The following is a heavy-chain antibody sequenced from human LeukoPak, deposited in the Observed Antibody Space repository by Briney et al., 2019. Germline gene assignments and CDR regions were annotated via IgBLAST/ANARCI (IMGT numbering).Heavy chain of an antibody. J-gene: IGHJ3*02. CDR1: GYSFTNYW. CDR2: IYPGDSDT. CDR3: ARRPAGGHCSSISCYAFDI. Sequence: GESLKISCKGSGYSFTNYWIGWVRQMPGKGLEWMGIIYPGDSDTRYSPSFQGQVTISADRSINTAYLQWSSLKASDTAMYYCARRPAGGHCSSISCYAFDIWGRGTMITVSS. D-gene: IGHD2-2*01. V-gene: IGHV5-51*01.